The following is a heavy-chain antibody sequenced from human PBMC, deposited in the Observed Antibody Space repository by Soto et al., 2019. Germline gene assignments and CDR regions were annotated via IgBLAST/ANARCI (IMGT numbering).Heavy chain of an antibody. Sequence: SETLSLTCTVSGGSISSYYWSWIRQPAGKGLEWIGRIDTSGSTNYNPSLKRRVTMSVDTSKNQFSLKPSSVTAADTAVDYCGRETVGAHSYSSRGSWFDPWGQGTLVTVSS. CDR1: GGSISSYY. CDR3: GRETVGAHSYSSRGSWFDP. J-gene: IGHJ5*02. CDR2: IDTSGST. V-gene: IGHV4-4*07. D-gene: IGHD6-13*01.